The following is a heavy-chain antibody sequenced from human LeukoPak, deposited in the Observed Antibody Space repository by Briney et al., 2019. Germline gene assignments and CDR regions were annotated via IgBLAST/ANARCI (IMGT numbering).Heavy chain of an antibody. V-gene: IGHV4-38-2*01. J-gene: IGHJ4*02. CDR2: IYHSGST. D-gene: IGHD5-24*01. CDR3: ARRGDGYSIDY. CDR1: RYSINSGYY. Sequence: SETLSLTCAVSRYSINSGYYWGWIRQPPGKGLEWIGYIYHSGSTYFNPSLKSRVTISVDRSKNQFSPKLSSVTAADTAVYYCARRGDGYSIDYWGQGTLVTVSS.